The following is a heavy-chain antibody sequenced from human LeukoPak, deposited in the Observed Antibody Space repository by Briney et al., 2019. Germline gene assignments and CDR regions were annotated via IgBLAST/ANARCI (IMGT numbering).Heavy chain of an antibody. D-gene: IGHD3-22*01. CDR3: ARGGPDYYDSSGYSDY. V-gene: IGHV3-7*01. Sequence: GGSLRLSCAASGFTFSSYWMSWVRQAPGKGLEWVANIKQDGSEKYYVDSVKGRFTISRDNAKNSLYLQMNSLRAEDTAVYYCARGGPDYYDSSGYSDYWGQGTLVTVSS. J-gene: IGHJ4*02. CDR2: IKQDGSEK. CDR1: GFTFSSYW.